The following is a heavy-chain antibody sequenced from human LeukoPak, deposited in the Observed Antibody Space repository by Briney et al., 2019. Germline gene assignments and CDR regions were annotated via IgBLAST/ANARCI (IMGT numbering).Heavy chain of an antibody. CDR2: ISSSRSYI. Sequence: AGGSRRLAWAASGFTFSSYCMSWVRQAPGKGLEWVSSISSSRSYIYYADSVKGRFTISRDNSKNSLYLQMNSLRAEDTAVYYCARGRGEYHYWGQGTLVTVSS. CDR1: GFTFSSYC. CDR3: ARGRGEYHY. D-gene: IGHD2-2*01. J-gene: IGHJ4*02. V-gene: IGHV3-21*01.